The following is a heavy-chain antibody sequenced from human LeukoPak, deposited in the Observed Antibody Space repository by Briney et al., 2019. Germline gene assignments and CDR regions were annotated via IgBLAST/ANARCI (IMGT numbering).Heavy chain of an antibody. CDR1: GFTFSSYS. D-gene: IGHD4-17*01. Sequence: GGSLGLSCAASGFTFSSYSMNWVRQAPGKGLEWVSSISSSSSYIYHADSVKGRFTISRDNAKNSLYLQMNSLRAEDTAVYYCARDGYGDYGFDYWGQGTLVTVSS. CDR3: ARDGYGDYGFDY. V-gene: IGHV3-21*01. J-gene: IGHJ4*02. CDR2: ISSSSSYI.